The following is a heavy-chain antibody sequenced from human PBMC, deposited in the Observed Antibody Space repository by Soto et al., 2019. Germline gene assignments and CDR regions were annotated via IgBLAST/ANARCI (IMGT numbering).Heavy chain of an antibody. CDR3: ARSSSGYPYYFDS. CDR2: IYSGGST. Sequence: PGGSLRLSCAASGFTVSTNYMSWVRQAPGKGLEWVSLIYSGGSTYYADSVKGRFTISSDNSKNTLYLQMNSLRAEDTAVYYCARSSSGYPYYFDSWGQGTLVTVSS. J-gene: IGHJ4*02. D-gene: IGHD3-22*01. V-gene: IGHV3-53*01. CDR1: GFTVSTNY.